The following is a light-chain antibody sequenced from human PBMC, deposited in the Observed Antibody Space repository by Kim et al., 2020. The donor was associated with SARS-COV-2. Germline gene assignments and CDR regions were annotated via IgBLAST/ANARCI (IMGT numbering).Light chain of an antibody. CDR3: QQYNNWPPYT. CDR2: GAS. CDR1: QSVSSN. V-gene: IGKV3-15*01. J-gene: IGKJ2*01. Sequence: VSPGASATLSCRASQSVSSNLAWYQQKPGQAPRLLIYGASTRVTGIPTRFSGSGSGTEFTLTISSLQSEDFAVYYCQQYNNWPPYTVGQGTKLEI.